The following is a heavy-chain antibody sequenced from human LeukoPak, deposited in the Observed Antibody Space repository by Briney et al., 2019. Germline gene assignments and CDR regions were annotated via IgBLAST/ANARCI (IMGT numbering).Heavy chain of an antibody. Sequence: GGSLRLSCAASGFTFSSYAMSWVRQAPGKGLEWVSAISGSGGSTYYADSVKGRFTISRDNSKSTLYLQMNSLRAEDTAVYYCAMAQYYYDSSGYFHDAFDIWGQGTMVTVSS. V-gene: IGHV3-23*01. CDR3: AMAQYYYDSSGYFHDAFDI. D-gene: IGHD3-22*01. CDR2: ISGSGGST. CDR1: GFTFSSYA. J-gene: IGHJ3*02.